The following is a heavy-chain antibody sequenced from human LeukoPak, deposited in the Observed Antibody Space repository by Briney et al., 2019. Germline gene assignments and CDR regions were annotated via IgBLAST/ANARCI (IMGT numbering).Heavy chain of an antibody. CDR2: IKLDGSEL. Sequence: GGSLRLSCADSGLTISNNWMSWVRQAPGKGLEWVANIKLDGSELYYVDSVKGRFTISRDNSNKTVYLQMNSLRAEDTAVYYCAKEGRYGDYFDYWGQGTLVTVSS. CDR3: AKEGRYGDYFDY. V-gene: IGHV3-7*01. D-gene: IGHD4/OR15-4a*01. J-gene: IGHJ4*02. CDR1: GLTISNNW.